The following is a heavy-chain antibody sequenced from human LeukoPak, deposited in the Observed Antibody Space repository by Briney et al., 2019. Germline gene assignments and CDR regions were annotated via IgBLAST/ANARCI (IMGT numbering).Heavy chain of an antibody. V-gene: IGHV1-18*01. CDR3: ARDQGSEGFDC. J-gene: IGHJ4*02. CDR2: ISAYNGNT. Sequence: GASVKVSCKASGYTFTSHGISWVRQAPGQGLEWMGWISAYNGNTDYAQKVQGRVTMTTDTSTSTAYMELRSLRSDDTAVYYCARDQGSEGFDCWGQGTLVTVSS. CDR1: GYTFTSHG.